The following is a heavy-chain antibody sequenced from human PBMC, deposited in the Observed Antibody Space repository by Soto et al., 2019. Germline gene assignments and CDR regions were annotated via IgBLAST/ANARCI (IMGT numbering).Heavy chain of an antibody. CDR3: VREGGTGTGSLDV. D-gene: IGHD1-1*01. CDR1: GDSISGSDFY. V-gene: IGHV4-30-4*01. J-gene: IGHJ3*01. CDR2: IHYSGTT. Sequence: QVGLQETGPGLVKPSQTLSLTCAVSGDSISGSDFYWDWIRQSPGKGLEWIGYIHYSGTTYYNPSLKSRVTFSVDTSKNQLSLSLTSVTAADTAVYYCVREGGTGTGSLDVWGRGTMVIVSS.